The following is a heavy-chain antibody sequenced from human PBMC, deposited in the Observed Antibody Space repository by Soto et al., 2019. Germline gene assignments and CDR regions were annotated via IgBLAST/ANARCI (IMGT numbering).Heavy chain of an antibody. CDR2: IYYSGST. CDR3: ARDYGSGSYYSVPAWFDP. V-gene: IGHV4-59*01. J-gene: IGHJ5*02. CDR1: GGSIYNYY. D-gene: IGHD3-10*01. Sequence: SETLSLTCTVSGGSIYNYYWSWIRQPPGKGLEWIGYIYYSGSTTYNPSLKSRVTISVDMSKNQFSLKLTSVTAADTAVYYCARDYGSGSYYSVPAWFDPWGPGTLVTVSS.